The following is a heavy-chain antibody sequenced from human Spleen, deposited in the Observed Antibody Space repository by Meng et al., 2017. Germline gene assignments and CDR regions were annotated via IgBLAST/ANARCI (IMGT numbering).Heavy chain of an antibody. V-gene: IGHV3-21*01. J-gene: IGHJ3*02. CDR3: ARGSSGIHDAFDI. CDR1: GFTVSSND. Sequence: GESLKISCAASGFTVSSNDMSWVRQAPGKGLEYVSGTSASGGQAYYADSVKGRFTISRDNAKNSLYLQMNSLRAEDTAVYYCARGSSGIHDAFDIWGQGTMVTVSS. D-gene: IGHD6-19*01. CDR2: TSASGGQA.